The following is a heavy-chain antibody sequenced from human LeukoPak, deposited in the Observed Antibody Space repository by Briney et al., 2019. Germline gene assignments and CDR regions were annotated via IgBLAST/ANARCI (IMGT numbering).Heavy chain of an antibody. J-gene: IGHJ5*02. CDR3: ARDSYCGGKQHH. CDR1: GFLFSSYE. V-gene: IGHV3-48*03. D-gene: IGHD4-23*01. CDR2: ISTSGGTI. Sequence: GGSLRLSCAASGFLFSSYEMNWVRQAPGKGLEWVSYISTSGGTIYYADSVKGRFTISRDNAKNSLYLQMNSLRAEDTAVYYCARDSYCGGKQHHWGRGTLVTVSS.